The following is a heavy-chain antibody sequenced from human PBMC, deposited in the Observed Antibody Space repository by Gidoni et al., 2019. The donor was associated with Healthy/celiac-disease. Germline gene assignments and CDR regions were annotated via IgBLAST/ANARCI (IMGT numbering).Heavy chain of an antibody. V-gene: IGHV3-33*01. D-gene: IGHD2-2*01. CDR1: GFTFSSYG. CDR2: IWYDGSNK. CDR3: ARWGAEYQTTRGAFDI. J-gene: IGHJ3*02. Sequence: VQLVESGGGVVQPGRSLRLSCAASGFTFSSYGMHWVRQAPGKGLEWGEVIWYDGSNKYYADSVKGRFTISRDNSKNTLYLQMNSLRAEDTAVYYCARWGAEYQTTRGAFDIWGQGTMVTVSS.